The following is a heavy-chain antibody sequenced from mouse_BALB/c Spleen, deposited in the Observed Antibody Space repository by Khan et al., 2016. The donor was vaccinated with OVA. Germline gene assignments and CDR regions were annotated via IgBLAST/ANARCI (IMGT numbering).Heavy chain of an antibody. CDR1: GFTFSSYG. CDR3: ASHLTGSFAY. J-gene: IGHJ3*01. CDR2: ISSAGDYT. V-gene: IGHV5-6*01. D-gene: IGHD4-1*01. Sequence: EVELVESGGDLVKPGGSLKLSCAASGFTFSSYGMSWVRQTPDKRLEWVATISSAGDYTYYPDNVKGRFTIPRDNAKNTLYLQMSSLRSEDTAMFYCASHLTGSFAYWGQGTLVTVSA.